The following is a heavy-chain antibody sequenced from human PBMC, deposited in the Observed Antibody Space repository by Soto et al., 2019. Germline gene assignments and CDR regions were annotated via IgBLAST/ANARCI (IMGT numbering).Heavy chain of an antibody. CDR2: ISSTTNYI. J-gene: IGHJ4*02. CDR1: GFTFSRYS. Sequence: GGSLTLFCAASGFTFSRYSMNWVRQAPGKGLEWVSSISSTTNYIYYADSMKGRFTVSRDNAKNSVYLDMNSLSAEDTAVYYCARESEDLTSNFDYWGQGTLVTVSS. CDR3: ARESEDLTSNFDY. V-gene: IGHV3-21*01.